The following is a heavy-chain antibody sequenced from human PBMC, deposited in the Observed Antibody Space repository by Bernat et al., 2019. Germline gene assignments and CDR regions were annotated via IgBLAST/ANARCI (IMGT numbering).Heavy chain of an antibody. CDR2: IYYSGST. V-gene: IGHV4-30-4*01. CDR3: ARDKGYDGSGSYIPSHAFDI. D-gene: IGHD3-10*01. Sequence: QVQLQESCPGLVKPSQTLSLTCTVSGGSISSGDYYWSWIRQPPGKGLEWFGYIYYSGSTYYNPSLKSRVTISVDTSKNQFSLKLSSVTAADTAVYYCARDKGYDGSGSYIPSHAFDIWGQGTMVTVSS. CDR1: GGSISSGDYY. J-gene: IGHJ3*02.